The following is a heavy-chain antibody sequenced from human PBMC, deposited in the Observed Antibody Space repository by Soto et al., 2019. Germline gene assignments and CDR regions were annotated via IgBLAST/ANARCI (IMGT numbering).Heavy chain of an antibody. V-gene: IGHV3-7*01. CDR2: IKQDGTEK. CDR3: ASFAI. D-gene: IGHD2-21*01. J-gene: IGHJ4*02. Sequence: EVQLVESGGGLVQPGGSLRLSCAASGFTFSNYWMSWVRQAPGKGLEWVANIKQDGTEKNYVDSVRGRFTISRDNAKNSLDLQMNSLTAEDTAVYYCASFAIWGQGTLVTVYS. CDR1: GFTFSNYW.